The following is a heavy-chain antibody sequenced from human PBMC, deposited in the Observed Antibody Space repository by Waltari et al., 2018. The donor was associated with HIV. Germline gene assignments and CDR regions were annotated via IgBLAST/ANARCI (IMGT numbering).Heavy chain of an antibody. V-gene: IGHV3-7*01. CDR2: IKQDGSEK. CDR1: GFTISSSW. J-gene: IGHJ4*02. D-gene: IGHD6-13*01. Sequence: EVQLVESGGGLVQPGGSLRLSCAASGFTISSSWMCWVRQAPGKVLEWVANIKQDGSEKYYVDSVKGRFTISRDNAKNSLYLQMNSLRVEDTALYYCARGGAADRWGQGTLVTVSS. CDR3: ARGGAADR.